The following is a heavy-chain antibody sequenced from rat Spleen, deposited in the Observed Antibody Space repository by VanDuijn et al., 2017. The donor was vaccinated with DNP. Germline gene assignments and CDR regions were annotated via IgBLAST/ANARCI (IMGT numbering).Heavy chain of an antibody. D-gene: IGHD1-2*01. V-gene: IGHV5-25*01. CDR1: GFTFSNYD. Sequence: EVQLVESGGGLVQPGRSLKLSCAASGFTFSNYDMAWVRQAPTKGLEWVASISTSGGSTYYRDSVKGRFTVSRDNAKSTLYLQRDSLRSEDTATYYWARDGEYSSYIYVRYFDYWGQGVMVTVSS. CDR2: ISTSGGST. J-gene: IGHJ2*01. CDR3: ARDGEYSSYIYVRYFDY.